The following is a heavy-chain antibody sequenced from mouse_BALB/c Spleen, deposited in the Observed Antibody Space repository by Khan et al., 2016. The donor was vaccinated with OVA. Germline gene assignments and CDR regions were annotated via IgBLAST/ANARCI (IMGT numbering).Heavy chain of an antibody. D-gene: IGHD2-14*01. CDR1: GFSLSRYN. Sequence: QVQLKQSGPGLVAPSQSLSITCTVSGFSLSRYNIHWVRQPPGKGLEWLGMIWGGGGTDYNSTLKSRLSISKDNSKSQAFLKMNSLQTDDSAMYYCARAYYRYGGYYAMDYWGQGTSVTVSS. V-gene: IGHV2-6-4*01. J-gene: IGHJ4*01. CDR2: IWGGGGT. CDR3: ARAYYRYGGYYAMDY.